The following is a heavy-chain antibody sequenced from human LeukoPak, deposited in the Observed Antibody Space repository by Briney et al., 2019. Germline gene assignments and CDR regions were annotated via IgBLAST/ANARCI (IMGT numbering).Heavy chain of an antibody. CDR3: ARAGGGYSSGWGAFDI. CDR1: GYTFTGYY. V-gene: IGHV1-2*02. J-gene: IGHJ3*02. CDR2: INPDSGGT. D-gene: IGHD5-18*01. Sequence: ASVKVSCKASGYTFTGYYIHWVRQAPGQGREWMGWINPDSGGTSTAQKFQGRVTMTRDTSTSTAYMELNRLRSDDTAVYYCARAGGGYSSGWGAFDIWGQGTMVTVS.